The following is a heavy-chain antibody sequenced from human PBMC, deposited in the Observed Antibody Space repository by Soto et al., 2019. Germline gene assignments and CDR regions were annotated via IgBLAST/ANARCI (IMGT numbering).Heavy chain of an antibody. J-gene: IGHJ3*02. CDR3: ARQQWLVLNAFDI. CDR1: GGSISSYY. V-gene: IGHV4-59*01. CDR2: IYYSGST. Sequence: SETLSLTCTVSGGSISSYYWSLLRQPPGKGLEWIGYIYYSGSTNYNPSLKSRITISVDTSKNQFSLKLSSVTAADTAVYYCARQQWLVLNAFDIWGQGTMVTVSS. D-gene: IGHD6-19*01.